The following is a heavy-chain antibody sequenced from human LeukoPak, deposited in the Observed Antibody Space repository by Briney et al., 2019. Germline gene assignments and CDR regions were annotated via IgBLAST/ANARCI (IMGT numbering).Heavy chain of an antibody. CDR1: GLTVSSDH. CDR2: IYSGGGT. CDR3: ARYPYSTSSWSDP. V-gene: IGHV3-66*01. Sequence: GGSLRLSCAASGLTVSSDHMSWVRQAPGKGLEWVSVIYSGGGTYYADSVRGRFTISRDNSKNTLYLQLNSLRAEDTAVYYCARYPYSTSSWSDPWGQGTLVTVSS. J-gene: IGHJ5*02. D-gene: IGHD6-6*01.